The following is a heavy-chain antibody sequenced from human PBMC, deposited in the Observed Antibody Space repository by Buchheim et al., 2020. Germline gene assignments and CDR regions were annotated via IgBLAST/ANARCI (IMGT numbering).Heavy chain of an antibody. CDR2: IYYSGST. D-gene: IGHD5-12*01. J-gene: IGHJ6*02. Sequence: QVQLQESGPGLVKPSQTLSLTCTVSGGSISSGDYYWSWIRQPPGKGLEWIGYIYYSGSTYYNPSLKSRVTISVDKSKNQFSLKLSSVTAADTAVYYCARVTGEWLRLLYYYYGMDVLGQGTT. CDR1: GGSISSGDYY. CDR3: ARVTGEWLRLLYYYYGMDV. V-gene: IGHV4-30-4*01.